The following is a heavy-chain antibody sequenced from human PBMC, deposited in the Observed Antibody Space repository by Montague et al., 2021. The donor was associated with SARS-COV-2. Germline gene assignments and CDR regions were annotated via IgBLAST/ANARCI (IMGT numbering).Heavy chain of an antibody. Sequence: PLRLSCAASGFIFSSYGMRWVRQAPGKGLEWVAHIWYDGSNENYVDSVKGRFTISRDNFKNTLYLQMYSLRAEDTAIYYCARGSVGGYYFDYWGQGTLVTVSS. J-gene: IGHJ4*02. V-gene: IGHV3-33*01. CDR1: GFIFSSYG. D-gene: IGHD1-26*01. CDR2: IWYDGSNE. CDR3: ARGSVGGYYFDY.